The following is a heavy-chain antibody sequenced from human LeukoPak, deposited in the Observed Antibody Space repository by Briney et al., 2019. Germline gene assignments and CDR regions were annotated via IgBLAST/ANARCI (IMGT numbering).Heavy chain of an antibody. Sequence: PGGSLRLSCAASGFTFNSYWMSWVRQAPGKGPEWVANIKQDGSEKYFVDSVKGRFTISRDNAKNSLYLQMNSLRVEDTAIYYCARIRGNSYGYVDYWGQGTLVTVSS. J-gene: IGHJ4*02. CDR3: ARIRGNSYGYVDY. D-gene: IGHD5-18*01. CDR2: IKQDGSEK. V-gene: IGHV3-7*03. CDR1: GFTFNSYW.